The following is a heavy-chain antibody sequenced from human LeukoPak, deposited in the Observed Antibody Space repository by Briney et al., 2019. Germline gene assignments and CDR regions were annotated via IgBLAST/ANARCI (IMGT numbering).Heavy chain of an antibody. CDR2: INWNGGST. D-gene: IGHD3-9*01. V-gene: IGHV3-20*04. CDR1: GFTFSSYS. CDR3: ARDYTDILTGYSSGFDY. Sequence: PGGSLRLSCAASGFTFSSYSMNWVRQAPGKGLEWVSGINWNGGSTGYADSVKGRFTISRDNAKNSLYLQMNSLRAEDTALYYCARDYTDILTGYSSGFDYWGQGTLVTVSS. J-gene: IGHJ4*02.